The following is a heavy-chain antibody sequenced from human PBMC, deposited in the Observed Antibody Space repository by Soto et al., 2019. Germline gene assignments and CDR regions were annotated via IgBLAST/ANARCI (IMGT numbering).Heavy chain of an antibody. CDR1: GGSISNGGYY. Sequence: SEMLSLTCTVSGGSISNGGYYWSWIRQHPGKGLEWIGYIYYSGSTNYNPSLKSRVTISIDTSKNQFSLKLTSVTAADTAVYYCARDKITGLFDYWGQGTLVTVSS. J-gene: IGHJ4*02. CDR3: ARDKITGLFDY. V-gene: IGHV4-61*08. CDR2: IYYSGST. D-gene: IGHD2-8*02.